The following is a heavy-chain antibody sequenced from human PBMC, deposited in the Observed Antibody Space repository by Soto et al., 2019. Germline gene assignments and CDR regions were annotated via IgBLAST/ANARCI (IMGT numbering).Heavy chain of an antibody. CDR3: AAEYYYGSSDPKGRID. J-gene: IGHJ4*02. CDR2: MNPNSGNT. Sequence: ASVKVSCKASGYTFTSYDINWVRQATGQGFEWMGWMNPNSGNTGYAQKIQGRDTMTRDTSITTAYMELSSLRSEDTAVYYCAAEYYYGSSDPKGRIDWGQGTLVTVSS. V-gene: IGHV1-8*01. D-gene: IGHD3-22*01. CDR1: GYTFTSYD.